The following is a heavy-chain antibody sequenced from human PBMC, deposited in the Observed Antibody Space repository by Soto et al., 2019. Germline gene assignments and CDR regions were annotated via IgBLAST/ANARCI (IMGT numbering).Heavy chain of an antibody. CDR3: ATESMYVVVVGSTRDRYYGMDV. V-gene: IGHV3-23*01. CDR2: ITVTDGRR. J-gene: IGHJ6*02. CDR1: GFTFSRYA. D-gene: IGHD2-15*01. Sequence: EGQLLESGGGLVRPGGSLTLSCAGSGFTFSRYAMTWVRQAPGKGLEWVSSITVTDGRRKYADSVKGRFTISTDTHKNIVYLQMNSLRAEDTALYYCATESMYVVVVGSTRDRYYGMDVWGQGTTVIVS.